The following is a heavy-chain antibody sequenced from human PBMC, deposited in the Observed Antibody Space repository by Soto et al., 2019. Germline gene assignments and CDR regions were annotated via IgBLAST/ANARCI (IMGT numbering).Heavy chain of an antibody. V-gene: IGHV1-8*01. CDR1: GYTFTSYD. J-gene: IGHJ3*02. CDR2: MNPNSGNT. CDR3: ARPVVVVAARGAFDI. D-gene: IGHD2-15*01. Sequence: ASVKVSCKASGYTFTSYDINWVRQATGQGLEGMGGMNPNSGNTGYAQKFQGRVTMTRNTSISTAYMELSSLRSEDTAVYYCARPVVVVAARGAFDIWGQGTMVTVSS.